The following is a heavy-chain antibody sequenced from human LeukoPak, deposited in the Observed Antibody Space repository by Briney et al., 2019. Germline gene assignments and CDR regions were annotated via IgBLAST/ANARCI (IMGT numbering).Heavy chain of an antibody. CDR3: ARDTGSC. J-gene: IGHJ4*02. D-gene: IGHD3-10*01. Sequence: GGSLRLSCAVSGFTLTNHGVSWVRQAPGKGLEWVSYISSSSSTIYYADSVKGRFTISRDNAKNSLYLQMNSLRAEDTAVYYCARDTGSCWGQGTLVTVSS. CDR1: GFTLTNHG. CDR2: ISSSSSTI. V-gene: IGHV3-48*01.